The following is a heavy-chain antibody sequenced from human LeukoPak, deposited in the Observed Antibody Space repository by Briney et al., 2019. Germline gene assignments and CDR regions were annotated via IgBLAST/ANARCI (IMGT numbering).Heavy chain of an antibody. V-gene: IGHV4-34*01. CDR3: ARGRGTIFGVVISGRSAIPGAFDI. D-gene: IGHD3-3*01. Sequence: SETLSLTCAVYGGSFSGCYWSWIRQPPGKGLEWIGEINHSGSTNYNPSLKSRVTISVDTSKNQFSLKLSSVTAADTAVYHCARGRGTIFGVVISGRSAIPGAFDIWGQGTMVTVSS. J-gene: IGHJ3*02. CDR1: GGSFSGCY. CDR2: INHSGST.